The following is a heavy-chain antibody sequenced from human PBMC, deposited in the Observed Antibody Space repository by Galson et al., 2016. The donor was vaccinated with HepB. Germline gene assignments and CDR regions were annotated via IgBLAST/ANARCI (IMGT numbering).Heavy chain of an antibody. CDR3: ARGYTYGHRDS. V-gene: IGHV4-4*02. J-gene: IGHJ4*02. CDR1: GGSISSSNW. Sequence: SETLSLTCAVSGGSISSSNWWSWVRQPPGKGLEWIGDIYHTESTKDNPSLESRVTTSVDKSKNQFSLNLSSVTAADTAVYYCARGYTYGHRDSWSQGTLVIVSS. CDR2: IYHTEST. D-gene: IGHD5-18*01.